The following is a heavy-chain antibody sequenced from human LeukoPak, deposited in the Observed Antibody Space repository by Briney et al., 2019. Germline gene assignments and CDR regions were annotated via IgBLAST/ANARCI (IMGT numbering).Heavy chain of an antibody. CDR3: AKEYGSGRWEPFNY. CDR1: GFTFSSYA. D-gene: IGHD6-19*01. V-gene: IGHV3-23*01. J-gene: IGHJ4*02. CDR2: ISGSGGST. Sequence: GGSLRLSCAASGFTFSSYAMSWVRQAPGKGLEWVSAISGSGGSTSYADSVKGRFTISRDNSKNTLYLQMNSLRAEDTAIYYCAKEYGSGRWEPFNYWGQGTLVTVSS.